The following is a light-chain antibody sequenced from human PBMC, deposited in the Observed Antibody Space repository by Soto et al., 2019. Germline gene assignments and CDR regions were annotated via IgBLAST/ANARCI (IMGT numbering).Light chain of an antibody. CDR3: SSYTSSSTLDWV. CDR2: EVS. J-gene: IGLJ3*02. Sequence: QSALTQPASVSGSPGQSITISCTGTSSDVGGYNYVSWYQQHPGKAPKLMIYEVSNRPSGVSNRFSGSKSGNTASLTISGLQAEDEADYYCSSYTSSSTLDWVLGGGTKVTVL. CDR1: SSDVGGYNY. V-gene: IGLV2-14*01.